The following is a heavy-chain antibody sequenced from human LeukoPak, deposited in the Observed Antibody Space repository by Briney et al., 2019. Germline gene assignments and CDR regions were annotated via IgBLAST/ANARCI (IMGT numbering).Heavy chain of an antibody. CDR1: GGSISSYY. V-gene: IGHV4-4*07. CDR3: ARDSGTTGEVKFDP. D-gene: IGHD3-10*01. Sequence: SETLSLTCTVSGGSISSYYWSWIRQPAGKGLEWIGRIYTSGSTDYNPSLKSRVTMSVDTSKSQFSLKLSSVTAADTAAYYCARDSGTTGEVKFDPWGQGTLVTVSS. CDR2: IYTSGST. J-gene: IGHJ5*02.